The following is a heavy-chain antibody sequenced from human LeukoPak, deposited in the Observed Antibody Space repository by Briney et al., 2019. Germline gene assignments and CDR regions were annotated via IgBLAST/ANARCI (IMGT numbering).Heavy chain of an antibody. CDR2: IIPIFGTA. V-gene: IGHV1-69*06. Sequence: VASVKVSCKASGGTFSSYAISWVRQAPGQGLEWMGGIIPIFGTANYAQKFQGRVTITADKSTGTAYMELSSLRSEDTAVYYCARDLALYGSGSFGFYYWGQGTLVTVSS. J-gene: IGHJ4*02. CDR3: ARDLALYGSGSFGFYY. D-gene: IGHD3-10*01. CDR1: GGTFSSYA.